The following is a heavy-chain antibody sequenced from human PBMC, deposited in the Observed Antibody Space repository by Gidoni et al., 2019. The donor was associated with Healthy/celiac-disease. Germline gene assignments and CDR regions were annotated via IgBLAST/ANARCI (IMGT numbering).Heavy chain of an antibody. Sequence: QVQLQESGPGLVKPSQTLSLPCTVSGGSISSGDYYWSWIRQPPGKGLEWIGYIYYSGSTAYNPSLKSRVTISGDTSKNKCALKLSSVTAADTAVYYCARADLVKANPYFDLWGRGTLVTVSS. J-gene: IGHJ2*01. CDR3: ARADLVKANPYFDL. CDR1: GGSISSGDYY. CDR2: IYYSGST. V-gene: IGHV4-30-4*01.